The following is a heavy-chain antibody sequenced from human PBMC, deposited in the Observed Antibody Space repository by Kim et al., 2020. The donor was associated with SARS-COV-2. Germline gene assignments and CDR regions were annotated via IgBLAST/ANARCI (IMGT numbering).Heavy chain of an antibody. CDR2: IIPIFGTA. J-gene: IGHJ4*02. D-gene: IGHD6-13*01. V-gene: IGHV1-69*13. Sequence: SVKVSCKASGGTFSSYAISWVRQAPGQGLEWMGGIIPIFGTANYAQKFQGRVTITADESTSTAYMELSSLRSEDTAVYYCARPAAAGKTFYFDYWGQGTLVTVSS. CDR1: GGTFSSYA. CDR3: ARPAAAGKTFYFDY.